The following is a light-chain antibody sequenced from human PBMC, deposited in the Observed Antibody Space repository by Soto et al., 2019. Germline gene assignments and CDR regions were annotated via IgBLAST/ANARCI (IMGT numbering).Light chain of an antibody. CDR1: QSVSSSY. Sequence: EVVLTQSPGMLSLSPGERATLSCRASQSVSSSYLGWYQQRPGQAPRLLMYGTSRRATGIPDRFSGSGSGTDFTLTISRLEPEDLEVYYCQQYGAQPYYFGQGTKLEIK. CDR2: GTS. CDR3: QQYGAQPYY. V-gene: IGKV3-20*01. J-gene: IGKJ2*01.